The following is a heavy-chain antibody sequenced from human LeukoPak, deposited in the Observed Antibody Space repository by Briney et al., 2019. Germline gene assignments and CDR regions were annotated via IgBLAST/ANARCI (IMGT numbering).Heavy chain of an antibody. J-gene: IGHJ1*01. Sequence: PGGSLRLSCAASGFTFSSYWMSWVRQAPGKGLEWVANIKQDGSEKYYVDSVKGQFTISRDNAKNSLYLQMNSLRAEDTAVYYCATGYSSGWYFYFQHWGQGSLVSVSS. D-gene: IGHD6-19*01. CDR2: IKQDGSEK. CDR3: ATGYSSGWYFYFQH. V-gene: IGHV3-7*01. CDR1: GFTFSSYW.